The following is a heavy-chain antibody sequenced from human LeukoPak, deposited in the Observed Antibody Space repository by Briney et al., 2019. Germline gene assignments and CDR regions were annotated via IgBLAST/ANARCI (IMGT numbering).Heavy chain of an antibody. V-gene: IGHV3-21*01. D-gene: IGHD5-18*01. J-gene: IGHJ4*02. CDR1: GFTFSSYS. Sequence: GGSLRLSCAASGFTFSSYSMNWVRQAPGKGLEWVSSISSSSSYIYYADSVKGRFTISRDNAKNSLYLQMNSLRAEDTAVYYCARWEGGGYSYGYDYWGQGTLVTVSS. CDR2: ISSSSSYI. CDR3: ARWEGGGYSYGYDY.